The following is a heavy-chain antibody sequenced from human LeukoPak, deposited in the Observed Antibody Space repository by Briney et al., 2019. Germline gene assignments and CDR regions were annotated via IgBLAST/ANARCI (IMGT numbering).Heavy chain of an antibody. CDR3: ARGVAAAGMSFDY. J-gene: IGHJ4*02. D-gene: IGHD6-13*01. CDR2: INHSGST. CDR1: GGSFSGYY. V-gene: IGHV4-34*01. Sequence: PSGTLSLTCAVYGGSFSGYYWSWIRQPPGKGLEWIGEINHSGSTNYNPSLKSRVTISVDTSKNQFSLKLSSVTAADTAVYYCARGVAAAGMSFDYWGQGTLVTVSS.